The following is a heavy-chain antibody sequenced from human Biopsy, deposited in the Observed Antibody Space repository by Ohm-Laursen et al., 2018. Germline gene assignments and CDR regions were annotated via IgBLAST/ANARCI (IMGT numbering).Heavy chain of an antibody. CDR1: GFTFSDYA. D-gene: IGHD6-19*01. CDR3: TKERRGWYSER. J-gene: IGHJ4*02. CDR2: ITHDGSKT. V-gene: IGHV3-30*18. Sequence: SLRLSCSASGFTFSDYAMHWVRQAPGKGLEWVAIITHDGSKTYYADSVGGRFTISRDQFKSTVYLQLNSLRTEDTAIYYCTKERRGWYSERWGQGTLVTVSS.